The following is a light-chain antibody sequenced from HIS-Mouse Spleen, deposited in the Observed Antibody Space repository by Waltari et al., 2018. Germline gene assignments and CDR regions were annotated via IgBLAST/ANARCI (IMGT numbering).Light chain of an antibody. CDR1: SSDVGSYNL. CDR3: CSYAGSSTWV. CDR2: EGS. Sequence: QSALTQPASVSGSPGQSFTISCTATSSDVGSYNLFSWYQQHPGKAPKLMIYEGSKRPSGVSNRFSGSKSGNTASLTISGLQAEDEADYYCCSYAGSSTWVFGGGTKLTVL. J-gene: IGLJ3*02. V-gene: IGLV2-23*01.